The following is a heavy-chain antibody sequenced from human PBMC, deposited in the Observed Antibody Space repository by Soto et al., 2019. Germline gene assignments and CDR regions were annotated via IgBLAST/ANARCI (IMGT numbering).Heavy chain of an antibody. CDR2: IYYTGTT. Sequence: SETLSLTCTVSGSPISDNYWSWFRQAPGQGLEWVGYIYYTGTTTYNPSVKSRVTISLDTSKNQFSLKLSSVTAADTAVYYCAREGYSFSWYVRDDFDIWGQGTMLTVSS. CDR3: AREGYSFSWYVRDDFDI. J-gene: IGHJ3*02. V-gene: IGHV4-59*01. CDR1: GSPISDNY. D-gene: IGHD6-13*01.